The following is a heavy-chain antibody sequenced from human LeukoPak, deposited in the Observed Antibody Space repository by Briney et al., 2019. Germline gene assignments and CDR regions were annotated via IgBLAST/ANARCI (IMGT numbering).Heavy chain of an antibody. Sequence: PSETLSLTCAVSGYSISSGYYWGWIRQPPGKGLEWIGIIYHSGSTYYNPSLTSRVTISVDTSKNQFSLKLSSVTAADTAVYYCAILHSNLYYFDYRGQGTLVTVSS. J-gene: IGHJ4*02. CDR3: AILHSNLYYFDY. CDR2: IYHSGST. CDR1: GYSISSGYY. D-gene: IGHD4-11*01. V-gene: IGHV4-38-2*01.